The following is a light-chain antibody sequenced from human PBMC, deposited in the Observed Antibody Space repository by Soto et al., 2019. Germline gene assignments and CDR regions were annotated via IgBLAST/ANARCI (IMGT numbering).Light chain of an antibody. CDR3: CSYRNSSTYV. CDR1: SNDVGGYNY. CDR2: EVS. V-gene: IGLV2-14*01. Sequence: QSALTQPASVSGSPGQSITISCTGTSNDVGGYNYVSWYQQHPGKAPKVMIYEVSNRTSGVSNRFSGSKSVNTASLTISGLQGDDEADYYCCSYRNSSTYVFGTGTKLTVL. J-gene: IGLJ1*01.